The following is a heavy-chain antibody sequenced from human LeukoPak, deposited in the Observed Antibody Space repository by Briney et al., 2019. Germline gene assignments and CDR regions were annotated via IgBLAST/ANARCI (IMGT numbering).Heavy chain of an antibody. V-gene: IGHV4-59*01. CDR3: ARDPVAVAGPYEDY. Sequence: PSETLSLTCTVSGGSISSYYWSWIRQPPGKGLEWIGYIYYSGSTNYNPSLKSRVTISVDTSKNQFSLKLSSVTAADTAVYYCARDPVAVAGPYEDYWGQGTLVTVSS. J-gene: IGHJ4*02. CDR1: GGSISSYY. CDR2: IYYSGST. D-gene: IGHD6-19*01.